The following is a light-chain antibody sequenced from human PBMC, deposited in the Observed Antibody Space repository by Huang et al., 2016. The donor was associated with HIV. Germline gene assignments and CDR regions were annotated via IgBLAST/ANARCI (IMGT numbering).Light chain of an antibody. CDR3: QQDGSSPHT. CDR1: QSVSSRY. Sequence: EIVLTQSPGTLSLSPGERATLSCRASQSVSSRYVAWYQQNPGQAPRLLIYGASSSATGIPDRFSGSGSGTYFTLTISRLEREDFAVYYCQQDGSSPHTFGQGTKLEIK. V-gene: IGKV3-20*01. CDR2: GAS. J-gene: IGKJ2*01.